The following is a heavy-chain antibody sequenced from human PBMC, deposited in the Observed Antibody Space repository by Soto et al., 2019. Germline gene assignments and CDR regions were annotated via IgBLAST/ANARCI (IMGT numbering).Heavy chain of an antibody. CDR2: IGTAGDT. Sequence: EVQLVESGGGLVQPGGSLRLSCAASGFTFSSYDMHWVRQATGKGLEWVSAIGTAGDTYYPGSVKGRFTISSENAKNSLYLQMNSLRAGDTAVYYCARGGSEYSSSSDAFDIWGQGTMVTVSS. CDR3: ARGGSEYSSSSDAFDI. V-gene: IGHV3-13*01. J-gene: IGHJ3*02. CDR1: GFTFSSYD. D-gene: IGHD6-6*01.